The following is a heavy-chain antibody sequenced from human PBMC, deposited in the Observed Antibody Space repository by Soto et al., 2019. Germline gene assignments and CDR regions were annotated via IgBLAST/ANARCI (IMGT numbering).Heavy chain of an antibody. V-gene: IGHV4-31*03. D-gene: IGHD1-20*01. Sequence: QVQLQESGPGLVKPSQTLSLTCTVSGGSISSGGYYWSWIRRHPGKGLEWIGYIYYSGSTYYNPALKSRVTISVDTSKNQFALNLSSVTAADTAMFYCSIVGGINWFDPWGQGTLVTVSS. CDR2: IYYSGST. CDR3: SIVGGINWFDP. CDR1: GGSISSGGYY. J-gene: IGHJ5*02.